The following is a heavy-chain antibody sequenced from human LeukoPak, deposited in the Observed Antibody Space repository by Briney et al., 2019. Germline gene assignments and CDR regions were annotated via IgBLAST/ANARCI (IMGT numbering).Heavy chain of an antibody. D-gene: IGHD6-13*01. CDR1: GFTFSSYG. V-gene: IGHV3-30*18. CDR3: AKDRGDSSSWSRSPYYYYYGMDV. J-gene: IGHJ6*02. CDR2: ISYDGSNK. Sequence: GGSLRLSCAASGFTFSSYGMHWVRQAPGKGLEWVAVISYDGSNKYYADSVKGRFTISRDNSKNTLYLQMNSLRAEDTAVYYCAKDRGDSSSWSRSPYYYYYGMDVWGRGTTVTVSS.